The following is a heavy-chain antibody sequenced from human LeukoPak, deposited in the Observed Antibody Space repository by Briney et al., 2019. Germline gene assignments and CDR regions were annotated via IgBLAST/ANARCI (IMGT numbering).Heavy chain of an antibody. V-gene: IGHV3-48*01. CDR2: ITSSSSTI. Sequence: PGGSLRLSCAASGFTFSSYSMNWARQAPGKGLEWVSYITSSSSTIYYADSVKGRFTISRDNAKNSLYLQMNSLRAEDTAVYYCANAGRLFRPGYGDHEAYYSYYYYMDVWGKGTTVTISS. CDR3: ANAGRLFRPGYGDHEAYYSYYYYMDV. J-gene: IGHJ6*03. CDR1: GFTFSSYS. D-gene: IGHD4-17*01.